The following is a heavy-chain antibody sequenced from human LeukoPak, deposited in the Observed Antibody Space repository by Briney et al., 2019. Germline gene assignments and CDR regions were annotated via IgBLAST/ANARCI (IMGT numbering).Heavy chain of an antibody. V-gene: IGHV3-48*03. CDR2: ISSSGSTI. D-gene: IGHD3-10*02. CDR1: GFTFSNHW. Sequence: GGSLRLSCVASGFTFSNHWMNWVRQAPGKGLEWVSYISSSGSTIYYADSVKGRFTISRDNAKNSLYLQMNSLRAEDTAVYYCAELGITMIGGVWGKGTTVTISS. CDR3: AELGITMIGGV. J-gene: IGHJ6*04.